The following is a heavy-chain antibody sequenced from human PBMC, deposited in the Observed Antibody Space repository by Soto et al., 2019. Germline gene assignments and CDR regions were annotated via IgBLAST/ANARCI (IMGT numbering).Heavy chain of an antibody. Sequence: SGPTLVNPTQTLTLTCTFSGFSLSTSGMCVSWIRQPPGKALEWLALIDWDDDKYYSTSLKTRLTISKDTSKNQVVLTVTNMDPVDTATYYLSLKWTPFGMDVWGQGTSVSVSS. CDR1: GFSLSTSGMC. CDR3: SLKWTPFGMDV. CDR2: IDWDDDK. D-gene: IGHD1-26*01. V-gene: IGHV2-70*01. J-gene: IGHJ6*02.